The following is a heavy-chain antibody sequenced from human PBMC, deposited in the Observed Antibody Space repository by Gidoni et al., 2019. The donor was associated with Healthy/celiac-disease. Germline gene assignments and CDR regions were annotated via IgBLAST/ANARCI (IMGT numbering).Heavy chain of an antibody. D-gene: IGHD4-17*01. J-gene: IGHJ4*02. V-gene: IGHV3-21*01. Sequence: EVQLVESGGGLVKPGGSLRLSCAASGFPFSSYSMNWVRQAPGKGLEWVSSISSSSSYIYYADSVKGRFTISRDNAKNSLYLQMNSLRAEDTAVYYCARDVPRDDYADYWGQGTLVTVSS. CDR3: ARDVPRDDYADY. CDR2: ISSSSSYI. CDR1: GFPFSSYS.